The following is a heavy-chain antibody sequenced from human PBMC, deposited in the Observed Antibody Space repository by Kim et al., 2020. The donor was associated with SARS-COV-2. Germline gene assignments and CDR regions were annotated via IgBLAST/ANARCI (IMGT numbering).Heavy chain of an antibody. CDR3: SRHRWGDT. D-gene: IGHD7-27*01. V-gene: IGHV3-49*03. J-gene: IGHJ5*02. CDR1: GFTFGDSD. Sequence: GGSLRLSCTTSGFTFGDSDMNWFRQAPGEGLEWVSFIGSKNYGETIQYAASVKGRFTISRDDSRSIAYLQMNSLKTEDTAMYYCSRHRWGDTWGQGTLVTVSP. CDR2: IGSKNYGETI.